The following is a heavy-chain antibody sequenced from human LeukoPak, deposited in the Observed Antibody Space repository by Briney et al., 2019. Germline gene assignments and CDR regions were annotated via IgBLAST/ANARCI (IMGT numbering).Heavy chain of an antibody. J-gene: IGHJ5*02. CDR2: VHYSGST. D-gene: IGHD4-17*01. CDR1: GDSISGYY. Sequence: SETLSLTCTVSGDSISGYYWNWIRQPPGKGLEWIGFVHYSGSTNYNPFLKSRVTISVDISKNQFSLNLSSVTAADTAVYYCARARGGYGDYGSWFDPWGQGTLVHVSS. CDR3: ARARGGYGDYGSWFDP. V-gene: IGHV4-59*01.